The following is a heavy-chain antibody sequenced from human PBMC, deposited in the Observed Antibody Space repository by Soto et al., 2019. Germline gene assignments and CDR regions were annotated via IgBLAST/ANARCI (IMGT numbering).Heavy chain of an antibody. Sequence: ASVKVSCKASGGTFSSYAISWVRQAPGQGLEWMGGIIPIFGTANYAQKFQGRVTITADESTSTAYMELRSLRSEDTAVYYCARGVHYDSSGYYYFYWGQGTLVTVSS. V-gene: IGHV1-69*13. CDR3: ARGVHYDSSGYYYFY. CDR2: IIPIFGTA. D-gene: IGHD3-22*01. J-gene: IGHJ4*02. CDR1: GGTFSSYA.